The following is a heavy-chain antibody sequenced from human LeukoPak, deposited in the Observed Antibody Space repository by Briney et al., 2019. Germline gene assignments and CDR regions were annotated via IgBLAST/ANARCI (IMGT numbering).Heavy chain of an antibody. CDR2: IYYSASA. CDR3: ARLSVAGGISY. Sequence: SETLSLTCTVSGGSISSRGYYWGWIRQPPGKGLEWIGSIYYSASAYYNPSLKSRATISVDTSKDQFSLKLSSVTAADTAVYYCARLSVAGGISYWGQGTLVTVSS. J-gene: IGHJ4*02. V-gene: IGHV4-39*07. CDR1: GGSISSRGYY. D-gene: IGHD2-15*01.